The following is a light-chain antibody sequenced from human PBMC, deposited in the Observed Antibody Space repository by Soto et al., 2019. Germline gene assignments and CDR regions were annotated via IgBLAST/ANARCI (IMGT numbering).Light chain of an antibody. J-gene: IGKJ2*01. V-gene: IGKV4-1*01. CDR1: QSVLYSSNNKNY. CDR3: QQSYATPFT. CDR2: WAS. Sequence: DIVMTQSPDSLAVSLGERATINCKSSQSVLYSSNNKNYLTWFQQKPGQPPKLLLYWASTRESGVPDRFSGSGSGTDFTLTISSLQAEDVAVYYCQQSYATPFTFGQGNKLEIK.